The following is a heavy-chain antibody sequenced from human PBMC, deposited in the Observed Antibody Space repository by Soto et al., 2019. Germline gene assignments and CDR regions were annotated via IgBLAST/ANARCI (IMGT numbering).Heavy chain of an antibody. D-gene: IGHD5-18*01. CDR1: GGTFSSYA. J-gene: IGHJ6*02. CDR3: ARDERYSYGQRSADYYYGMDV. V-gene: IGHV1-69*13. CDR2: IIPIFGTA. Sequence: ASVKVSCKASGGTFSSYAISWVRQAPGQGLEWMGGIIPIFGTANYAQKFQGRVTITADESTSTAYMELSSLRSEDTAVYYCARDERYSYGQRSADYYYGMDVWGQGTTVTVSS.